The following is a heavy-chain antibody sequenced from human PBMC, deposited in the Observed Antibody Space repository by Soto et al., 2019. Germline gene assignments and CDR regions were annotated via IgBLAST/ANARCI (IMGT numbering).Heavy chain of an antibody. CDR2: INDRGSI. D-gene: IGHD3-9*01. CDR3: ARESHDILTGPPWVWYFDL. Sequence: QVQLQQWGAGPLRPLETLSLTCGLSGGSFIGYYWPWIPQTPRKGLEWSGEINDRGSINYNPSLKSRVSISVDTSKNHYSLNLRSVTAADTAVYYCARESHDILTGPPWVWYFDLWGRGTLVTVSS. J-gene: IGHJ2*01. V-gene: IGHV4-34*01. CDR1: GGSFIGYY.